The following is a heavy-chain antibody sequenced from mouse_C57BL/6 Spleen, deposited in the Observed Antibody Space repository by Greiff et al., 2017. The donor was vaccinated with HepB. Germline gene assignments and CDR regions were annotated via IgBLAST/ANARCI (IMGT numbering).Heavy chain of an antibody. CDR1: GFSLTSYG. CDR2: IWSDGST. Sequence: VKVVESGPGLVAPSQSLSITCTVSGFSLTSYGVHWVRQPPGKGLEWLVVIWSDGSTTYNSALKSRLSISKDNSKSQVFLKMNSLQTDDTAMYYCARHKNYYGSSYVGYFDVWGTGTTVTVSS. J-gene: IGHJ1*03. D-gene: IGHD1-1*01. CDR3: ARHKNYYGSSYVGYFDV. V-gene: IGHV2-6-1*01.